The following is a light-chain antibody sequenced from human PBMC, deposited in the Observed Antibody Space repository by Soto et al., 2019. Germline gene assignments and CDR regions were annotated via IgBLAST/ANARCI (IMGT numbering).Light chain of an antibody. V-gene: IGKV1-6*01. Sequence: AIQMTQSPSSLSASVGDRVTITCRASQGIRNALGWYQQKPGKAPKLLIYAASSLQSGAPSRFSGSGSGTDFTLTISGLHPEDFATYYCLQDYNHPRTFGQGTKVDIK. CDR2: AAS. J-gene: IGKJ1*01. CDR3: LQDYNHPRT. CDR1: QGIRNA.